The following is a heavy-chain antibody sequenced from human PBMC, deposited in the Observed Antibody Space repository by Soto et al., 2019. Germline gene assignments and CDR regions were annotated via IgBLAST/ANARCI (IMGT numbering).Heavy chain of an antibody. CDR1: GFTLSGYA. D-gene: IGHD6-6*01. J-gene: IGHJ6*03. CDR3: ARRARPDFYYMDV. V-gene: IGHV3-64*01. Sequence: EVQLAESGGGLAQPGGSLRLSCAASGFTLSGYAMDWVRQAPGKGLDYVSGISSNGVGTYYANYVQGSFTISRDNSKNTVYLQMCSLRPEDMAVYYCARRARPDFYYMDVWGKGTTVTVSS. CDR2: ISSNGVGT.